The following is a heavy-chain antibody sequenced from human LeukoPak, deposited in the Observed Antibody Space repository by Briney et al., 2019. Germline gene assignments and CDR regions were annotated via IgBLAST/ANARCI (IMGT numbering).Heavy chain of an antibody. V-gene: IGHV4-59*08. CDR1: GDSISSYY. CDR2: VYYSGRT. D-gene: IGHD3-10*01. J-gene: IGHJ4*02. Sequence: SETLSLTCTVSGDSISSYYWSWLRQPPGKGLEWIGHVYYSGRTTYNPSLRSRLTISADTSTSQVSLKLSSVTAADTAVYYCARHKPTGSYPLELWGQGTLVPASS. CDR3: ARHKPTGSYPLEL.